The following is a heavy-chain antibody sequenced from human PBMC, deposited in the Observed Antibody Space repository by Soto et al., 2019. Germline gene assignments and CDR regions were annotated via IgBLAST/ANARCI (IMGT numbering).Heavy chain of an antibody. J-gene: IGHJ6*02. Sequence: SETLSLTCTVSGGSISSSSYYWGWIRQPPGKGLEWIGSIYYSGSTYYNPSLKSRVTISVDTSKNQFSLKLSSVTAADTAVYYCARLGKAAYYYYGMDVWGQGTTVTVSS. V-gene: IGHV4-39*01. CDR3: ARLGKAAYYYYGMDV. CDR2: IYYSGST. D-gene: IGHD6-13*01. CDR1: GGSISSSSYY.